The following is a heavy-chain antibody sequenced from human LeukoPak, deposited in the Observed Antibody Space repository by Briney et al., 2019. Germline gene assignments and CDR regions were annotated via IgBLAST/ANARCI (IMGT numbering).Heavy chain of an antibody. D-gene: IGHD3-10*01. CDR2: ISSIGGST. J-gene: IGHJ4*02. V-gene: IGHV3-23*01. CDR3: AKCSPGLWFEEW. Sequence: PGGSLRLSCAASGFTFSNYAMSWVRQAPGKGLEWVSGISSIGGSTYYADSVKGRFTISRDNSKNTLYLQMNSLRAEDTAVYYCAKCSPGLWFEEWWGQGTLVTVSS. CDR1: GFTFSNYA.